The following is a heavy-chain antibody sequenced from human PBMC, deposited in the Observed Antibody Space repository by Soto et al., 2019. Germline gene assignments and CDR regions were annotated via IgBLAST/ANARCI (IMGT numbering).Heavy chain of an antibody. CDR3: ASRGWTKSNYYYYYGMDV. Sequence: SVKVSCKASGGTFSSYAISWVRQAPGQGLEWMGGIIPIFGTANYAQKFQGRVTITADESTSTAYMELSSLRSEDTAVYYCASRGWTKSNYYYYYGMDVWGQGTTVTVSS. CDR2: IIPIFGTA. CDR1: GGTFSSYA. J-gene: IGHJ6*02. D-gene: IGHD6-19*01. V-gene: IGHV1-69*13.